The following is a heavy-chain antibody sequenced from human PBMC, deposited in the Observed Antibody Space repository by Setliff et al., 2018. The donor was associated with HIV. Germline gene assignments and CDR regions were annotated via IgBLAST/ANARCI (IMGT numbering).Heavy chain of an antibody. V-gene: IGHV3-13*01. CDR1: GFAFSDYD. CDR3: TRELNGHTSSHYYLGLDV. CDR2: IGTGGDT. D-gene: IGHD6-6*01. J-gene: IGHJ6*02. Sequence: GGSLRLSCATSGFAFSDYDFHWVRQVTGEGLEWVSAIGTGGDTYYADSVKGRFTISRENAKNSLYLQMNNVRAGDTAVYYCTRELNGHTSSHYYLGLDVWGQGTTVTSP.